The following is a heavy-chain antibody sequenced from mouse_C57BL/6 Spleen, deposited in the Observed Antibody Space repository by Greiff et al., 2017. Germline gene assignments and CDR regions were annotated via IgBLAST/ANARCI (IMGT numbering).Heavy chain of an antibody. CDR3: ARAYYVNYSYYFDY. V-gene: IGHV1-76*01. CDR2: IYPGSGYT. J-gene: IGHJ2*01. Sequence: VQLQESGAELVRPGASVKLSCKASGYTFTDYYINWVKQRPGQGLEWIARIYPGSGYTYYNEKFNGKATLTAEKSSSTAYMQLSSLTSEDSAVYFCARAYYVNYSYYFDYWGQGTTLTVSS. D-gene: IGHD2-1*01. CDR1: GYTFTDYY.